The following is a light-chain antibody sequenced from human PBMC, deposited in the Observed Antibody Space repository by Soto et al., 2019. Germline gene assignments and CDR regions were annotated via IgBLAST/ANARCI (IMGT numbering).Light chain of an antibody. CDR3: SFYTSSSTWV. CDR1: SSDDGGYNY. V-gene: IGLV2-14*01. Sequence: QSVLTQPASVSGSPGQSITISCTGTSSDDGGYNYVSWYQQHPGKAPKLMNYEVSNRPSGVSNRFSGSISVNTASLNISGLQADDEADYYCSFYTSSSTWVFGGGTKLTVL. J-gene: IGLJ3*02. CDR2: EVS.